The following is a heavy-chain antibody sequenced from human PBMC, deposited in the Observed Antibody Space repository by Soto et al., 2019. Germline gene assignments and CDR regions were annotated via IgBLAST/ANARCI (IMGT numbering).Heavy chain of an antibody. Sequence: EVQVLESGGGLVQPGGSLRLSCAASGFAISTYAMTWVRQAPGKGLECVSAVTGSGGQIHYADSVKGRFTISKDNSKNTLYLQMSSLRDEDTALYYCAKDAVYNDGLWLMDSWGQGTLVTVSS. V-gene: IGHV3-23*01. J-gene: IGHJ5*02. CDR3: AKDAVYNDGLWLMDS. CDR2: VTGSGGQI. D-gene: IGHD2-21*01. CDR1: GFAISTYA.